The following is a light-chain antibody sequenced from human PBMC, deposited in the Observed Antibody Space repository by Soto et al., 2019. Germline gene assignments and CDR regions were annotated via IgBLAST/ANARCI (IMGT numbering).Light chain of an antibody. V-gene: IGKV3-20*01. CDR2: GAS. J-gene: IGKJ1*01. CDR3: QQYTGAPLT. CDR1: QSVTDNY. Sequence: EIVLTQSPATLSLSPGERATLSCRASQSVTDNYLAWYQQKPGQAPRLVISGASSRTSGIPDRFSASGSGTDFTLTSSRLEPEDFAVYYCQQYTGAPLTFGQGTKVEIK.